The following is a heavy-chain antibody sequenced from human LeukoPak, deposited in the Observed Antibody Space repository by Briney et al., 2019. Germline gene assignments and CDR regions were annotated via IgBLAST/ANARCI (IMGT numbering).Heavy chain of an antibody. CDR1: GFTFSSYA. J-gene: IGHJ5*02. CDR3: AKDHQVPAAMFGWFDP. D-gene: IGHD2-2*01. V-gene: IGHV3-23*01. CDR2: ISGSGGST. Sequence: GGSLRLSCAASGFTFSSYAMSWVRQDPGKGLEWVSAISGSGGSTYYADSVKGRFTISRDNSKNTLYLQMNSLRAEDTAVYYCAKDHQVPAAMFGWFDPWGQGTLVTVSS.